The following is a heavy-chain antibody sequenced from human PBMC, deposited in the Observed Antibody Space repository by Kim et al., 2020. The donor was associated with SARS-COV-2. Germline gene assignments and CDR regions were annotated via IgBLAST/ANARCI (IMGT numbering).Heavy chain of an antibody. CDR3: AKGVVVTASYYYGMDV. V-gene: IGHV3-23*01. CDR2: ISGSGGST. CDR1: GFTFSNYA. Sequence: GGSLRLSCAASGFTFSNYAMSWVRQAPGKGLEWVSAISGSGGSTYYADSVKGRFTISRDNSKNQLYLQMNSLRAEDTAVYYCAKGVVVTASYYYGMDVWGQGTPVTVS. J-gene: IGHJ6*02. D-gene: IGHD2-15*01.